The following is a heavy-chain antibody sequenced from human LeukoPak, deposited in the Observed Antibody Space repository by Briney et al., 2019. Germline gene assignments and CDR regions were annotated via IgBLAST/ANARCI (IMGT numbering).Heavy chain of an antibody. D-gene: IGHD1-7*01. CDR1: GGSISSSSYY. V-gene: IGHV4-39*01. CDR2: IYYSGTT. Sequence: PSETLSLTCTVSGGSISSSSYYWGWIRQPPGKGLEWIGTIYYSGTTYYNPSLKSRVTISIDTSKNQFSLKLSSVTAADTAVYYCARHPWRVTGTLDYWGQGTLVTVSS. CDR3: ARHPWRVTGTLDY. J-gene: IGHJ4*02.